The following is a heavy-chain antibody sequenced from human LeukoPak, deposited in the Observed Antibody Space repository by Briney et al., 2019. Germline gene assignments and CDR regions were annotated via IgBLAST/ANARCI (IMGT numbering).Heavy chain of an antibody. J-gene: IGHJ4*02. D-gene: IGHD1-1*01. V-gene: IGHV3-66*01. CDR1: GFTVSSNY. CDR2: IYSGGSR. CDR3: ARDWGNWDFDY. Sequence: GGSLRLSCAASGFTVSSNYMSWVRQAPGKGLEWVSVIYSGGSRYYADSVKGRFTISRDYAKNSLYLQMNSLRAEDTAVYYCARDWGNWDFDYWGQGTLVIVSS.